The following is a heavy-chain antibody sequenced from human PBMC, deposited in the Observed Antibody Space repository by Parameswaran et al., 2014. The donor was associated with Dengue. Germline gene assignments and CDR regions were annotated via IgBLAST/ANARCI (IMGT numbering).Heavy chain of an antibody. Sequence: RWIRQPPGKGLEWIGYMYYDGTTTYNASLKGRLTISLDTSKNQFSLRLTSVTAADTAIYYCARVTGPRFGPHNWFDPWGQGTLVTVSS. J-gene: IGHJ5*02. CDR3: ARVTGPRFGPHNWFDP. D-gene: IGHD3-16*01. V-gene: IGHV4-59*01. CDR2: MYYDGTT.